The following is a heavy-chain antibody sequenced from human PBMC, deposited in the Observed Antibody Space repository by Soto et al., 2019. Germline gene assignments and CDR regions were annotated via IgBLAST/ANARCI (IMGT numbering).Heavy chain of an antibody. Sequence: GESLKISCKGYGYSFTSYWIGWVRQMPGKGLEWMGIIYPGDSDTRYSPSFQGQVTISADKSISTAYLQWSSLKASDTAMYCCARPTYCSSTSCNWFARCCQGTLVNVSS. CDR1: GYSFTSYW. D-gene: IGHD2-2*01. V-gene: IGHV5-51*01. CDR2: IYPGDSDT. CDR3: ARPTYCSSTSCNWFAR. J-gene: IGHJ5*02.